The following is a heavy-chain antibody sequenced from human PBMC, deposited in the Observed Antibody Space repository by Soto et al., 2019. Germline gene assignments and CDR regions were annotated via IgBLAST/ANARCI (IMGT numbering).Heavy chain of an antibody. D-gene: IGHD3-10*01. CDR3: ARGWFGELLEGSRGLFDP. CDR1: GYTFTSYG. V-gene: IGHV1-18*01. CDR2: ISAYNGNT. Sequence: GASVKVSCKASGYTFTSYGISWVRQAPGQGLEWMGWISAYNGNTNYAQKLQGRVTMTTDTSTSTAYMELRSLRSDDTAVYYCARGWFGELLEGSRGLFDPWGQGTLVTVS. J-gene: IGHJ5*02.